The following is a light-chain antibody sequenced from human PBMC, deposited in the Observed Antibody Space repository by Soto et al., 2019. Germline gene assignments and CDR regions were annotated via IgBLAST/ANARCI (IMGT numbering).Light chain of an antibody. CDR2: VNSDGSH. V-gene: IGLV4-69*01. CDR3: QTWGTGVV. Sequence: QLVLTQSPSASASLGASVKLTCTLSSGHSNYAIAWHQQQPEKGPRYLMKVNSDGSHSKGDGLPDRFSGSSSGAERYLTISSLQSEDEADYYCQTWGTGVVFGGGTKLTVL. CDR1: SGHSNYA. J-gene: IGLJ2*01.